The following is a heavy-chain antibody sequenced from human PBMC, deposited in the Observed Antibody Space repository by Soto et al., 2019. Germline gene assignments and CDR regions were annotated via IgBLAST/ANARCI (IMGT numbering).Heavy chain of an antibody. CDR3: ARGPGGSGSYYDWLDP. D-gene: IGHD3-10*01. CDR2: INHSGST. V-gene: IGHV4-34*01. J-gene: IGHJ5*02. Sequence: PSETLSLTCAVYGGSFSGYYWSWIRQPPGKGLEWIGEINHSGSTNYNPSLKSRVTISVDTSKNQFSLKLGSVTAADTAVYYCARGPGGSGSYYDWLDPWGQGPLVTVSS. CDR1: GGSFSGYY.